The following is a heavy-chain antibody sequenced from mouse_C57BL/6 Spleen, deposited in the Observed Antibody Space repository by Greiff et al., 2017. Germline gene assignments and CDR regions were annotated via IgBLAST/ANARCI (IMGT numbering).Heavy chain of an antibody. CDR1: GYTFTSYW. CDR3: AIPNAMDY. CDR2: IPPSDSDT. J-gene: IGHJ4*01. V-gene: IGHV1-74*01. Sequence: QVHVKQSGAELVKPGASVKVSCKASGYTFTSYWMHWVKQRPGQGLEWIGRIPPSDSDTNYNQKFKGKATLTVDKSSSTAYMQLSSLTSEDSAVYYCAIPNAMDYWGQGTSVTVSS.